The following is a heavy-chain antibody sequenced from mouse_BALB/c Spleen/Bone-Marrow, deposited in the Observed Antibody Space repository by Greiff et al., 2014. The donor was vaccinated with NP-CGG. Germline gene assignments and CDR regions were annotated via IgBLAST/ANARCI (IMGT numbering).Heavy chain of an antibody. CDR3: AREGVYYGNPYWYFDV. CDR2: IRNKANGYTT. J-gene: IGHJ1*01. Sequence: EVHLVESGGGLVQPGGSLRLSCATSGFTFTDYYMSWVRQPPGKALEWLGFIRNKANGYTTEYSASVKGRFTISRDNSQSIPYLQMNTLRAEDSATYYCAREGVYYGNPYWYFDVWGAGTTVTVSS. CDR1: GFTFTDYY. D-gene: IGHD2-1*01. V-gene: IGHV7-3*02.